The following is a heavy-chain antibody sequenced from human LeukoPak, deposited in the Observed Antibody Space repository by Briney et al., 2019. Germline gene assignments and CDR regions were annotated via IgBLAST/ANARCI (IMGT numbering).Heavy chain of an antibody. CDR1: GGSTSSYS. Sequence: SDTLSLTCTVSGGSTSSYSWSWIRQPPGKGLEWIGYITYSGSTNYNPSLKSRVTISVDTSKNQFSLKLSSVTAADTAVYYCARDYSSSWFDPWGQGTLVIVSS. J-gene: IGHJ5*02. CDR2: ITYSGST. CDR3: ARDYSSSWFDP. V-gene: IGHV4-59*07. D-gene: IGHD6-13*01.